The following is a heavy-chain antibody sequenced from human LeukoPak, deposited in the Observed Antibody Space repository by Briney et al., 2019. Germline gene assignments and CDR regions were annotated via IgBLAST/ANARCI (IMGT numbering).Heavy chain of an antibody. Sequence: PGGSLRLSCAASGFTFSSYWMSWIRQAPGKGLDWVSYISDNGNTIHYADSVKGRFTISRDNTKKSVYLQMNSLRAEDTAVYYCARRCSSTSCLQHWGQGTLVTVSS. CDR3: ARRCSSTSCLQH. V-gene: IGHV3-11*04. D-gene: IGHD2-2*01. CDR1: GFTFSSYW. CDR2: ISDNGNTI. J-gene: IGHJ4*02.